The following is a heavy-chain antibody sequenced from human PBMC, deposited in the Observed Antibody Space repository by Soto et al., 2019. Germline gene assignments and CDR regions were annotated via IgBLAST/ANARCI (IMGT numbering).Heavy chain of an antibody. CDR2: ISGSGEST. Sequence: GGSLRLSCAATGFTFSSFAMSWVRQAPGKGLEWVSSISGSGESTYYADSVKGRLSISRDNSKNTLYLQMNSLRAEDTAVYYCAKRREGGYYIFDYWGQGTPVTVSS. V-gene: IGHV3-23*01. CDR3: AKRREGGYYIFDY. CDR1: GFTFSSFA. D-gene: IGHD3-10*01. J-gene: IGHJ4*02.